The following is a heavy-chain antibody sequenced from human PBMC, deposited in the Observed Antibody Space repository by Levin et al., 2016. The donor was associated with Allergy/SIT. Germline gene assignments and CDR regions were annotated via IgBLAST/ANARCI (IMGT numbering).Heavy chain of an antibody. J-gene: IGHJ4*02. D-gene: IGHD4-11*01. CDR3: ARGDYSATGYYFDY. Sequence: WIRQPPGKALEWIGHIYYTGNTHYDPSLKSRLTISVDTSKNQFSMSLSSLTAADTGLYFCARGDYSATGYYFDYWGQGILVTVSS. CDR2: IYYTGNT. V-gene: IGHV4-30-4*01.